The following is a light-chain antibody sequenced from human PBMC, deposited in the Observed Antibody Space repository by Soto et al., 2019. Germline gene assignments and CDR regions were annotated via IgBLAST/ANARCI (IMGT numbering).Light chain of an antibody. V-gene: IGKV3-20*01. J-gene: IGKJ1*01. Sequence: EFVLTQSPGTLSLSPGEGATLSCRASQSVSNNYLAWYQQKPGQAPRRLIYGASSRATGIPDRFSGSGSGTDFTLNISRLEPEDFAVYYCQYYGTSPQTFGQGTKVDIK. CDR1: QSVSNNY. CDR2: GAS. CDR3: QYYGTSPQT.